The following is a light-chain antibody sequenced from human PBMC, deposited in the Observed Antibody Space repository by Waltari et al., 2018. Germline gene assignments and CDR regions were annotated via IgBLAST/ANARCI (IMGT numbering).Light chain of an antibody. CDR3: QQSFKWPYT. Sequence: DIVMTQSPATLSLSPGERVTLSCRASQSVNRNLVWYQQKVGHPPSLLIYGVSSRALDIPDRFTGSGSGMEFTLTISSLEPEDVGIYHCQQSFKWPYTFGQGTKVEIK. CDR1: QSVNRN. J-gene: IGKJ2*01. CDR2: GVS. V-gene: IGKV3D-15*01.